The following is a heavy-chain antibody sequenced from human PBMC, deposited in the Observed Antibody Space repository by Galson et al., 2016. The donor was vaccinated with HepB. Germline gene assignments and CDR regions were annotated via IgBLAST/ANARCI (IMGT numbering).Heavy chain of an antibody. CDR3: ARIPLPTYGDYYLGV. D-gene: IGHD4-17*01. J-gene: IGHJ6*04. CDR1: GASMNSFY. V-gene: IGHV4-59*12. Sequence: SETLSLTCNVSGASMNSFYWAWIRQSPGKGLEWIASIFYKGGSNYSPSLKSRLSISMDTSKNQFSLTLRSVTPADTAVYSCARIPLPTYGDYYLGVWGEGTPIIVSS. CDR2: IFYKGGS.